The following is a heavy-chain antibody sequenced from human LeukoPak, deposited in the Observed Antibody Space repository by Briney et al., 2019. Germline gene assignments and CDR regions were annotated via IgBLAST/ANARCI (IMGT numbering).Heavy chain of an antibody. J-gene: IGHJ4*02. CDR1: GFTFSSYG. V-gene: IGHV3-30*03. CDR2: ISDDGNNK. CDR3: AREASSGWYEADY. Sequence: GSLRLSCAASGFTFSSYGMHWVRQAPGKGLEWVAVISDDGNNKYYADSVKGRFTISRDNAKNTLYLQMNSLRAEDTAVYYCAREASSGWYEADYWGQGTLVTVSS. D-gene: IGHD6-19*01.